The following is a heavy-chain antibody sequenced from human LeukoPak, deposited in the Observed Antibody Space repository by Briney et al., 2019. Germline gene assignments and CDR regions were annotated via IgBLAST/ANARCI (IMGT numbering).Heavy chain of an antibody. J-gene: IGHJ3*02. CDR3: ARAPIAAADSMTDAFDI. CDR1: GYTFTGYF. D-gene: IGHD6-13*01. V-gene: IGHV1-2*02. CDR2: INPNSGGT. Sequence: ASVKVSCKASGYTFTGYFIHWVRQAPGQGLEWMGWINPNSGGTKYAQKFQGRVTMTRDTSINTAYMELSRLRSDDTAVYYCARAPIAAADSMTDAFDIWGQGTMVTVSS.